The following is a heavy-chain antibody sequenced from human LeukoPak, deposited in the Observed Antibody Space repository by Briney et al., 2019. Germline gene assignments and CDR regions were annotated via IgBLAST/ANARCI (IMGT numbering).Heavy chain of an antibody. J-gene: IGHJ4*02. V-gene: IGHV1-3*01. CDR1: GYTFTSYA. D-gene: IGHD6-13*01. CDR2: INAGNGNT. CDR3: ARDLNSNEFYFDY. Sequence: ASVKASCKASGYTFTSYAMHWVRQAPGQRLEWMGWINAGNGNTKYSQKFQGRVTITRDTSASTAYMELSSLRSEDTAVYYCARDLNSNEFYFDYWGQGTLVTVSS.